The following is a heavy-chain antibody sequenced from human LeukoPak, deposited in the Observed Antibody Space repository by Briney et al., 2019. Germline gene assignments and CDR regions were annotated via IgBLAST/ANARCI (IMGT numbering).Heavy chain of an antibody. J-gene: IGHJ6*02. V-gene: IGHV1-69*01. Sequence: SVKVSCKASGGTFSSYAISWVRQAPGQGLEWMGGIIPIFGTANYAQKFQGRVTTTADESTSTAYMELSSLRSEDTAVYYCARVGGPPHFSSGHDHYYYYYGMDVWGQGTTVTVSS. CDR3: ARVGGPPHFSSGHDHYYYYYGMDV. CDR2: IIPIFGTA. D-gene: IGHD6-19*01. CDR1: GGTFSSYA.